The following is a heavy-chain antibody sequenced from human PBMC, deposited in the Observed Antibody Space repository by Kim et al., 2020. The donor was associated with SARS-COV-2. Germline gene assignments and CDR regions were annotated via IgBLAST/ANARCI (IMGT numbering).Heavy chain of an antibody. CDR1: GFTFSSYA. Sequence: GGSLRLSCAASGFTFSSYAMSWVRQAPGKGLEWVSAISGSGGSTYYADSVKGRFTISRDNSKNTLYLQMNSLRDEDTAVYYCAKDLQVLLCFKELFDVRDYYYYGMDVLGQGATVTYSS. CDR3: AKDLQVLLCFKELFDVRDYYYYGMDV. D-gene: IGHD3-10*01. CDR2: ISGSGGST. V-gene: IGHV3-23*01. J-gene: IGHJ6*02.